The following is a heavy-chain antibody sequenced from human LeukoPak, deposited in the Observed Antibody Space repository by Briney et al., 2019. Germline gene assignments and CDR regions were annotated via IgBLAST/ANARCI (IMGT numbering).Heavy chain of an antibody. CDR3: ARVGGAVLGVDY. J-gene: IGHJ4*02. CDR1: GFTFSSYS. CDR2: ISSSSSYI. V-gene: IGHV3-21*01. D-gene: IGHD2-8*02. Sequence: PGGSLRLSCAASGFTFSSYSMNWVRQAPGKGLEWVSSISSSSSYIYYADSVKGRFTISRDNAKNSLYLQMNSLRAEDTAVYYCARVGGAVLGVDYWGQGTLVTVSS.